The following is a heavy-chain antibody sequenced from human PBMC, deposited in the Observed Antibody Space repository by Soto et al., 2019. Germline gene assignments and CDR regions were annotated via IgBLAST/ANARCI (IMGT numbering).Heavy chain of an antibody. D-gene: IGHD5-18*01. J-gene: IGHJ4*02. CDR1: GGSISSSDYY. CDR3: ARSGYSYGPNPLLY. Sequence: SETLSLTCTVSGGSISSSDYYWGWIRQPPGKGLEWIGNIYYSGSAYYNPSLKSRVTISVDTSKNQFSLKLSSVTAADTAVYYCARSGYSYGPNPLLYWGQGTLVTVSS. V-gene: IGHV4-39*07. CDR2: IYYSGSA.